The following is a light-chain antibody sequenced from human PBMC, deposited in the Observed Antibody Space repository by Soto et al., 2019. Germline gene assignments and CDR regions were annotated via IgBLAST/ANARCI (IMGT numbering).Light chain of an antibody. V-gene: IGKV3-20*01. CDR1: QSISGSY. J-gene: IGKJ1*01. CDR2: AAT. CDR3: QQYAGT. Sequence: EIVLTQSPGTLSLSPGERATLSCRASQSISGSYLAWYQQRPGQAPRLLIFAATSRAIGIPDRFSGSGSGTDFTLTISSLEPEDFAMYYCQQYAGTFGQGTKVEIK.